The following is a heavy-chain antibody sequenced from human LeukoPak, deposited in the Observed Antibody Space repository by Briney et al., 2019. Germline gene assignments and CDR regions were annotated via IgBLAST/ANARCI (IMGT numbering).Heavy chain of an antibody. CDR2: ISAYNGNT. J-gene: IGHJ5*02. CDR3: ARESVVVVAATGWFDP. D-gene: IGHD2-15*01. CDR1: GYTFTSYG. V-gene: IGHV1-18*01. Sequence: ASVKVSCKASGYTFTSYGISWVRQAPGQGLEWMGWISAYNGNTNYAQKLQGRVTTTTDTSTSTAYMELRSLRSDDTAVYYCARESVVVVAATGWFDPWGQGTLVTVSS.